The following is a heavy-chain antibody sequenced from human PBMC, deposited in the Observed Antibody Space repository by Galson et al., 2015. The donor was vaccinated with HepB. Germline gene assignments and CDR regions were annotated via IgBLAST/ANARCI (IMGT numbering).Heavy chain of an antibody. CDR2: IIPRFGTA. V-gene: IGHV1-69*13. CDR1: GGAYSSHA. D-gene: IGHD2-2*01. CDR3: ASVPSVGGDYFYSGMDV. J-gene: IGHJ6*01. Sequence: SVKVSCKASGGAYSSHAINWVRQAPGQGLEWMGGIIPRFGTAYYAQKFRDRITLTADESTSTAYMEMSSLRSEDTALYYCASVPSVGGDYFYSGMDVWGQGTTVTVSS.